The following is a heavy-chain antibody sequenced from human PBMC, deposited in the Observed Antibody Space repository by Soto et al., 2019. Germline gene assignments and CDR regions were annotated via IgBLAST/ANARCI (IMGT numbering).Heavy chain of an antibody. Sequence: GGSLRLSCAASGFTFSSYAMHWVRQAPGKGLEWVAVISYDGSNKYYADSVKGRFTISRDNSKNTLYLQMNSLRAEDTAVYYCASTGRAVAGDAFDIWGQGTMVTVSS. CDR2: ISYDGSNK. D-gene: IGHD6-19*01. J-gene: IGHJ3*02. V-gene: IGHV3-30-3*01. CDR3: ASTGRAVAGDAFDI. CDR1: GFTFSSYA.